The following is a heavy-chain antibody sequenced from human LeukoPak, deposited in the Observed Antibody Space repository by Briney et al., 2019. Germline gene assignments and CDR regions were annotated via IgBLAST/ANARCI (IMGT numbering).Heavy chain of an antibody. J-gene: IGHJ4*02. V-gene: IGHV4-59*08. Sequence: PSETLSLTCTVSGGSISSYYWSWIRQPPGKGLEWIGYIYYSGSTNCNPSLKSRVTISVDTSKNQFSLKLSSVTAADTAVYYCARQDSSGYIFDYWGQGTLVTVSS. CDR1: GGSISSYY. D-gene: IGHD3-22*01. CDR2: IYYSGST. CDR3: ARQDSSGYIFDY.